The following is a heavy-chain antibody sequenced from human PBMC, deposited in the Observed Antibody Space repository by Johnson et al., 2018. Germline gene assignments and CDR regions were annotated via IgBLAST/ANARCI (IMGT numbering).Heavy chain of an antibody. V-gene: IGHV1-69*09. J-gene: IGHJ3*02. CDR2: IIPLLGIA. Sequence: VQLGESGAEVKKPGSSVKVSCKASGGTFSTYTINWVRQAPGQGLEWMGRIIPLLGIANFAQKFQGRVTITADKSTTTAYMELSSLTSKDTAVYYCARERPGNLGYGGKVDAFDIWGQGTMFTVSS. D-gene: IGHD4-23*01. CDR3: ARERPGNLGYGGKVDAFDI. CDR1: GGTFSTYT.